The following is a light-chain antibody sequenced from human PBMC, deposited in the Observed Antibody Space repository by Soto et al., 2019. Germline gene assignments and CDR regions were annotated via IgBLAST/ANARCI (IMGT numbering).Light chain of an antibody. J-gene: IGLJ3*02. V-gene: IGLV2-14*01. CDR2: EVS. Sequence: QSALTQPASVSGSPGQSITISCTGTNSDVGGYNYLSWYQQYPGKAPKLLIYEVSNRPSGVSNRFSGSKSGNTASLTISGLQAEDEADYYCSSYTSSSTRVFGGGTKLTVL. CDR3: SSYTSSSTRV. CDR1: NSDVGGYNY.